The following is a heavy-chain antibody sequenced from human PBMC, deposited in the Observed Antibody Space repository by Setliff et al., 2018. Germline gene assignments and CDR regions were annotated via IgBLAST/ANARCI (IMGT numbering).Heavy chain of an antibody. Sequence: HPGGSLRLSCAASGFTFFYHGMHWVRQAPGQGLEWVAVISYDGRDKYYADSVKGRFTVSRDNSENTLYLHMNNLRPEDTALYYCAKRAGYYGSGSPLDYWGQGTLVTVSS. CDR3: AKRAGYYGSGSPLDY. D-gene: IGHD3-10*01. V-gene: IGHV3-30*18. CDR1: GFTFFYHG. J-gene: IGHJ4*02. CDR2: ISYDGRDK.